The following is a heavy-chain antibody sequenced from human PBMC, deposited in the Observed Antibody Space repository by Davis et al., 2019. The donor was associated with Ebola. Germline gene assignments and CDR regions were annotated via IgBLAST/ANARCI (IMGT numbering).Heavy chain of an antibody. J-gene: IGHJ4*02. CDR3: ARIRQQFAYFDY. Sequence: MPSETLSLTCAVSGDSISSGGFSWSWIRQPPGKGPEWIGCIFYSGSTYYNPSLKSRVSISVDTSKTQFSLKLNSVTAADTAVYYCARIRQQFAYFDYWGQGTPVTVSS. D-gene: IGHD6-6*01. CDR2: IFYSGST. V-gene: IGHV4-30-4*07. CDR1: GDSISSGGFS.